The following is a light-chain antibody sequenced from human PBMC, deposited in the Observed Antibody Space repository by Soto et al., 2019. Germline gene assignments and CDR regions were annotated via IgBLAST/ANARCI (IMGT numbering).Light chain of an antibody. J-gene: IGLJ1*01. Sequence: QSVLTQPASVSGSPGQSFTISCTGTSSDVGGYKYVSWYQQHPGKAPKLMIYEVSNRPSGVSNRFSGSKSGNTASLTISGLQAEDEADYYCSSYTTSSTLYVFGTGTKVTVL. CDR1: SSDVGGYKY. V-gene: IGLV2-14*01. CDR3: SSYTTSSTLYV. CDR2: EVS.